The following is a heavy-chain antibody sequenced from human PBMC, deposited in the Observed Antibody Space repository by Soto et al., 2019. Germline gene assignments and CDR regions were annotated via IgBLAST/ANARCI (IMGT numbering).Heavy chain of an antibody. Sequence: QVQLQQWGAGLLKPSETLSLTCAVYGGSFSGYYWSWIRQPPGKGLEWIGEINHSGSTNSNPSLKRRVTIPVDTSKNQFSLKRSSVNAADTAVYYCARGGSGYEFWRGYYISGWFDHWGQGTLVTVSS. CDR3: ARGGSGYEFWRGYYISGWFDH. V-gene: IGHV4-34*01. J-gene: IGHJ5*02. CDR2: INHSGST. D-gene: IGHD3-3*01. CDR1: GGSFSGYY.